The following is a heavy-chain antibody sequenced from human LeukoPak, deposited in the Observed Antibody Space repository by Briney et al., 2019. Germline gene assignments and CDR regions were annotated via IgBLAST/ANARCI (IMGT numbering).Heavy chain of an antibody. CDR1: GFLFSSYE. CDR2: ISTSGGTI. V-gene: IGHV3-48*03. CDR3: ARDSYYGGTQDY. Sequence: GGSLRLSCAASGFLFSSYEMNWVRQAPGKGLEWVSYISTSGGTIYYADSVKGRFTISRDNAKNSLYLQMNSLRAEDTAVYCCARDSYYGGTQDYWGQGTLVTVSS. D-gene: IGHD4-23*01. J-gene: IGHJ4*02.